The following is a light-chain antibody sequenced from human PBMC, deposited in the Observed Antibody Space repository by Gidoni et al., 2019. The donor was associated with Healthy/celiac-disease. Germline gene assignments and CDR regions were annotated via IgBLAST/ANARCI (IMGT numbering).Light chain of an antibody. CDR1: QSISSW. J-gene: IGKJ1*01. CDR3: QQYNSYWT. Sequence: ITCRASQSISSWLAWYQQKPGKAPKLLIYKASSLESGVPSRFSGSGSGTEFTLTISSLQPDDFATYYCQQYNSYWTFGQGTKVEIK. CDR2: KAS. V-gene: IGKV1-5*03.